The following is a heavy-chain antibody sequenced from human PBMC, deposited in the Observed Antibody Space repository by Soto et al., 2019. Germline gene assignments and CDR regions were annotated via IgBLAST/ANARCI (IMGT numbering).Heavy chain of an antibody. CDR2: IVVGSGNT. Sequence: QMQLVQSGPEVKKPGTSVKVSCKASGFTFTSSAVQWVRQARGQRLEWIGWIVVGSGNTNYAQKFQERVTSPRDMSTSTAYMELSSLGSEDTAVYYCEASYDIDAFDIWGQGTMVTVSS. CDR1: GFTFTSSA. CDR3: EASYDIDAFDI. J-gene: IGHJ3*02. V-gene: IGHV1-58*01. D-gene: IGHD3-22*01.